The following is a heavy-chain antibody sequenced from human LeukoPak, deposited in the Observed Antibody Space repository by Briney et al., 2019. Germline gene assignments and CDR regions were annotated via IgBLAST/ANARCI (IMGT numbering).Heavy chain of an antibody. CDR1: GFTFSSYF. CDR3: ATYWSGAHCYSGLQY. Sequence: GGSLRLSCVAPGFTFSSYFMSWVRQAPGKGLEWVSTISAGRGSTYYADSVKGRFTVSRDNSKNTLFLQMNSLRAEDTALYYCATYWSGAHCYSGLQYWGQGTLVTVSP. D-gene: IGHD2-15*01. J-gene: IGHJ4*02. V-gene: IGHV3-23*01. CDR2: ISAGRGST.